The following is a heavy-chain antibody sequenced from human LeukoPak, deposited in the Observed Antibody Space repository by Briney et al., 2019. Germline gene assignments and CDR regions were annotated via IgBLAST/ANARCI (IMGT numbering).Heavy chain of an antibody. D-gene: IGHD2-15*01. Sequence: GGSLRLSRAASGFTFSSYSMSWVRQAPGNGLEWLLYISMSSRTIYYADSVKGRFTISRDNAKNSLYLQMNTLRAEDTAVYYCARLYCSGGSCYSGDAFDIWGQGTMVTVSS. CDR3: ARLYCSGGSCYSGDAFDI. V-gene: IGHV3-48*04. CDR1: GFTFSSYS. J-gene: IGHJ3*02. CDR2: ISMSSRTI.